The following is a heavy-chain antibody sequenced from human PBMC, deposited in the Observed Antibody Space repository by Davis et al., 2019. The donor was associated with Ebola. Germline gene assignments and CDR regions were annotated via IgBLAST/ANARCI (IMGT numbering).Heavy chain of an antibody. Sequence: MPGGSLRLSCTVSGGSISSYYWSWIRQPPGKGLEWIGYIYYSGSTNYNPSLKSRVTISVDTSKNQFSLKLSSVTAADTAVYYCARDRFTGMDVWGQGTTVTVSS. CDR2: IYYSGST. CDR1: GGSISSYY. D-gene: IGHD3-3*01. CDR3: ARDRFTGMDV. V-gene: IGHV4-59*01. J-gene: IGHJ6*02.